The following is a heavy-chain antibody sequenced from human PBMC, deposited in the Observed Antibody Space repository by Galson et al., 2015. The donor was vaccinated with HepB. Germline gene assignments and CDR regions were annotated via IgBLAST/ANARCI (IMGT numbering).Heavy chain of an antibody. J-gene: IGHJ3*02. CDR3: ARGGELFLDAVDI. D-gene: IGHD3-16*01. V-gene: IGHV4-34*01. CDR2: INHSGST. CDR1: GGSFSGYY. Sequence: ETLSLTCAVYGGSFSGYYWSWIRQPPGKGLEWIGEINHSGSTNYNPSLKSRVTISVDTSKNQFSLKLSSVTAADTAVYYCARGGELFLDAVDIWGQGTMVTVSS.